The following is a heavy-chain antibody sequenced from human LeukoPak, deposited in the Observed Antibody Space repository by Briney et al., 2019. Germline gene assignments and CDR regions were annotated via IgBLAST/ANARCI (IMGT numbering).Heavy chain of an antibody. CDR3: AKDRSSSWGGVVDY. J-gene: IGHJ4*02. V-gene: IGHV3-9*01. CDR1: GFTFDDYA. Sequence: GGSLRLSCAASGFTFDDYAMHWVRQAPGKGLEWVSGISWNSGSIGYADSVKGRFTISRDNAKNALYLQMNSLRAEDTALYYCAKDRSSSWGGVVDYWGQGTLVTVSS. D-gene: IGHD6-13*01. CDR2: ISWNSGSI.